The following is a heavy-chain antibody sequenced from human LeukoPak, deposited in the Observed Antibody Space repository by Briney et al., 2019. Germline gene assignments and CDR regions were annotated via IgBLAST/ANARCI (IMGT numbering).Heavy chain of an antibody. CDR3: ARSMVTIPIPGGY. CDR1: GFTFDDYA. V-gene: IGHV3-20*04. J-gene: IGHJ4*02. Sequence: PGGSLRLSCAASGFTFDDYAMSWVRQAPGKGLEWVSGINSDGSSTSYADSVKGRFTISRDNAKNTLYLQMNSLRAEDTAVYYCARSMVTIPIPGGYWGQGTLVTVSS. D-gene: IGHD5-24*01. CDR2: INSDGSST.